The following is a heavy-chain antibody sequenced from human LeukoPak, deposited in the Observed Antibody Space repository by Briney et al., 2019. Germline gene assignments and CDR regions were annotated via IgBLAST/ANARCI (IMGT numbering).Heavy chain of an antibody. J-gene: IGHJ4*02. CDR2: ISYDGSNK. Sequence: GRSLRLSCEASGLTSSSYGMHWVRQAPGKGLEWVAVISYDGSNKYYADSMKGRFTISRDNSKNTLYLQMKSRRAEDTAVYYCAKDHTRWGSYRTDYWGQGTLVTVSS. D-gene: IGHD3-16*02. CDR3: AKDHTRWGSYRTDY. CDR1: GLTSSSYG. V-gene: IGHV3-30*18.